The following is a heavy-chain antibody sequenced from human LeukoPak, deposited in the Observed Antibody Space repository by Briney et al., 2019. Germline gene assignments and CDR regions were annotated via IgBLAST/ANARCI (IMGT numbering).Heavy chain of an antibody. D-gene: IGHD1-26*01. V-gene: IGHV1-69*05. Sequence: SVKVSCKASGGTFSSYAISWVRQAPGQGLEWMGGIIPIFGTANYAQKFQGRVTITTDESTSTAYMELSSLRSEDTAVYYCARGWELRGYFDYWGQGTLVTVSS. CDR3: ARGWELRGYFDY. J-gene: IGHJ4*02. CDR2: IIPIFGTA. CDR1: GGTFSSYA.